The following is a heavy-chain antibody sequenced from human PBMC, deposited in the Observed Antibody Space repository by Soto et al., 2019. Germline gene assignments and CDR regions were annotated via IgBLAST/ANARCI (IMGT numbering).Heavy chain of an antibody. J-gene: IGHJ4*02. CDR1: GGTFSSYA. D-gene: IGHD3-16*01. CDR3: ARDPKAVGYFDS. Sequence: QVQLVQSGAEVKKPGSSVKVSCKASGGTFSSYAISWVRQAPGQGLEWMGGIIPIFGTANYAQKFQGRVTSTADEATSTAYLDRSSLRSEATAVYYCARDPKAVGYFDSWGQGPLVTVSS. CDR2: IIPIFGTA. V-gene: IGHV1-69*12.